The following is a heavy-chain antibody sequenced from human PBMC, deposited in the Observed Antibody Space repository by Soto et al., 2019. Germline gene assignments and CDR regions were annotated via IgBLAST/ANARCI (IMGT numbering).Heavy chain of an antibody. CDR1: GYTFTAYS. CDR2: FNPNSGDT. Sequence: ASVKVSCKASGYTFTAYSMHWVRQAPGQGLEWVGWFNPNSGDTIYAQKFQGRVTLTRDTSIGTAYMELYSLTSGDTAVYYCAREASAVISLDYWGQGTLVTVSS. D-gene: IGHD6-19*01. CDR3: AREASAVISLDY. J-gene: IGHJ4*02. V-gene: IGHV1-2*02.